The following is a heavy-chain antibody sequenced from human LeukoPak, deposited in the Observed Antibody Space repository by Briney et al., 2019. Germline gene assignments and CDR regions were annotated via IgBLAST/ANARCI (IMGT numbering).Heavy chain of an antibody. Sequence: SETLSLTCTVPGGSTSSYYWSWIRQPPGKGLEWIGYIYYSGSTNYNPSLKSRVTISVDTSKNQFSLKLSSVTAADTAVYYCARDQGGSASHYYYYYMDVWGKGTTVTVSS. CDR3: ARDQGGSASHYYYYYMDV. D-gene: IGHD1-26*01. CDR2: IYYSGST. CDR1: GGSTSSYY. V-gene: IGHV4-59*01. J-gene: IGHJ6*03.